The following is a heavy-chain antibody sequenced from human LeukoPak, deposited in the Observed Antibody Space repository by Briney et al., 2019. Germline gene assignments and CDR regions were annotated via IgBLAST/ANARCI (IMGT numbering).Heavy chain of an antibody. Sequence: GGSLRLSCAGSGFTFSDYYMSWIRQAPGKGLEWLSYISSSGSLIYYADSVKGRFTISRDNAKNSLYLQMNSLRAEDTAVYYCASNDYGDYIDYWGQGTLVTVSS. CDR2: ISSSGSLI. D-gene: IGHD4-17*01. V-gene: IGHV3-11*04. CDR1: GFTFSDYY. CDR3: ASNDYGDYIDY. J-gene: IGHJ4*02.